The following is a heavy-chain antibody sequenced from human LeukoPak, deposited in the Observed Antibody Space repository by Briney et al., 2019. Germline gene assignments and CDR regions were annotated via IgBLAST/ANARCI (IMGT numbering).Heavy chain of an antibody. CDR3: ARESSWSFDY. D-gene: IGHD6-13*01. CDR1: GLTVSSSY. CDR2: IYSDGGT. V-gene: IGHV3-66*01. J-gene: IGHJ4*02. Sequence: GGSLRLSCAASGLTVSSSYMSWVRQAPGKGLVWFLDIYSDGGTYYADSVKDRFTISRDNSKNTLYLQMNSLRAEDTALYYCARESSWSFDYWGQGTLVTVSS.